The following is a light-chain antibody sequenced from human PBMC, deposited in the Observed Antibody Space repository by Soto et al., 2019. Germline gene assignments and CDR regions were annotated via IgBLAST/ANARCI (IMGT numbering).Light chain of an antibody. V-gene: IGLV2-14*03. Sequence: QSALTQPASVSGSPGQSITISCTGTSSDVGGYKYVSWDQQHPGKAPKLMIYDVSSRPSGVSNRFSGSKSGNTASLTISGLQAEDEAEHYCGSYTSSSTSYVFGTGTKLTVL. CDR1: SSDVGGYKY. CDR2: DVS. CDR3: GSYTSSSTSYV. J-gene: IGLJ1*01.